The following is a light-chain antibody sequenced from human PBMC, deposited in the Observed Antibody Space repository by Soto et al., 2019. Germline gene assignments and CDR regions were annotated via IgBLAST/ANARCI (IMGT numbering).Light chain of an antibody. CDR1: QSVSSSN. V-gene: IGKV3-20*01. CDR3: QQYGGIPLT. CDR2: GAS. J-gene: IGKJ4*01. Sequence: EIVLTQSPGTLSLSPGERATLSCRASQSVSSSNLAWYQQKPGQAPRLLIYGASSRATGIPDRFSGSGSGTDFTLTTSRLEPEYFAVYYCQQYGGIPLTFGERTRVEIK.